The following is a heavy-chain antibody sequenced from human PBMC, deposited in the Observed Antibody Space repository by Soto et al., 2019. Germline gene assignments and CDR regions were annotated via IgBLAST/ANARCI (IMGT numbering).Heavy chain of an antibody. CDR1: GFTFSSYA. J-gene: IGHJ4*02. V-gene: IGHV3-30-3*01. D-gene: IGHD5-12*01. Sequence: GGSLRLSCAASGFTFSSYAMHWVRQAPGKGLEWVAVISYDGSNEYYADSVKGRFTISRDNSKNTLYLQMNSLRAEDTAVFYCARVGRWLQILDYWGQGTPVTVSS. CDR3: ARVGRWLQILDY. CDR2: ISYDGSNE.